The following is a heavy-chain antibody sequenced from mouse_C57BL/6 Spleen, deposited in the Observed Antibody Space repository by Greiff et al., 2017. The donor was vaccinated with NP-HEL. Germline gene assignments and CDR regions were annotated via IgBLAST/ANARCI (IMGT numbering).Heavy chain of an antibody. CDR2: ISSGSSTI. D-gene: IGHD2-5*01. CDR3: ARYSNYDCYAMDY. J-gene: IGHJ4*01. V-gene: IGHV5-17*01. Sequence: EVKLVESGGGLVKPGGSLKLSCAASGFTFSDYGMHWVRQAPEKGLEWVAYISSGSSTIYYADTVKGRFTISRDNAKNNLFLQMTSLRSEDTAMYYCARYSNYDCYAMDYWGQGTSVTVSS. CDR1: GFTFSDYG.